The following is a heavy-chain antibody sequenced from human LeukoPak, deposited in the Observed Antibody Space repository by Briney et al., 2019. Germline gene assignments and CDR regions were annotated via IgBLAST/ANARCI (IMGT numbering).Heavy chain of an antibody. Sequence: ASVKVSCKASGYTFSSYAISWVRQAPGQGLEWMGWINPNSGGTNYAQKFQGRVTMTRDTSISTAYMELSRLRSDDTAVYYCARGQGCSSTSCFIFDYWGQGTLVTVSS. CDR2: INPNSGGT. J-gene: IGHJ4*02. CDR1: GYTFSSYA. D-gene: IGHD2-2*01. V-gene: IGHV1-2*02. CDR3: ARGQGCSSTSCFIFDY.